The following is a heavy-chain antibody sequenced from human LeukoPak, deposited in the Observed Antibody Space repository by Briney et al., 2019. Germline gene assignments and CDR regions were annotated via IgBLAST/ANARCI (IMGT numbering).Heavy chain of an antibody. CDR2: INWSGGNT. Sequence: GGSLRLSCAASGFTFDDFGMTWVRQAPGKGLEWVSGINWSGGNTGYADSVRGRFTISRDNAKNSLYLQMNSLRVEDTAFYYCAKVPFSNSWCYFDHWGEGTLVTVSS. D-gene: IGHD6-13*01. CDR3: AKVPFSNSWCYFDH. V-gene: IGHV3-20*04. J-gene: IGHJ4*02. CDR1: GFTFDDFG.